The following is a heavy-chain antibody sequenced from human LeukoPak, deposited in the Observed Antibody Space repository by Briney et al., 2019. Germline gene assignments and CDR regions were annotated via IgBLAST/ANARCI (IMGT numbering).Heavy chain of an antibody. Sequence: SETLSLTRTVSGGSISSYYWSWIRQPPGKGLEWIGSIYYSGSTYYNPSLKSRVTISVDTSKNQFSLKLSSVTAADTAVYYCARALPSVMIVVGAFDIWGQGTMVTVSS. V-gene: IGHV4-59*08. CDR1: GGSISSYY. J-gene: IGHJ3*02. D-gene: IGHD3-22*01. CDR3: ARALPSVMIVVGAFDI. CDR2: IYYSGST.